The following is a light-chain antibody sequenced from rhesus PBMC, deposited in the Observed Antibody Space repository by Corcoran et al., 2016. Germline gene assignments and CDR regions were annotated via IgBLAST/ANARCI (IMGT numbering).Light chain of an antibody. V-gene: IGKV1-25*01. CDR3: QRHTSYPLT. CDR2: KAS. CDR1: QGISSY. J-gene: IGKJ4*01. Sequence: DIQMTQSPSSLSASVGDTVTITCRASQGISSYLAWYQQKTGKAPKLLIYKASTLQRGVPSRFSGSGSRTGFTLTYRRPQPEYFATCYCQRHTSYPLTFGGVTKVQIK.